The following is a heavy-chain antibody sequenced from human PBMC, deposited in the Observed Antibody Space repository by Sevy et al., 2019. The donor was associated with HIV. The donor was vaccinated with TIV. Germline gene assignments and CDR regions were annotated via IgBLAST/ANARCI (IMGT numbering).Heavy chain of an antibody. CDR1: GFTFSSYA. V-gene: IGHV3-30-3*01. J-gene: IGHJ6*02. CDR2: ISYDGSNK. D-gene: IGHD3-22*01. CDR3: ARDPASFTYYYDSSGYSDYYGMDV. Sequence: GGSLRLSCAASGFTFSSYAMHWVRQAPGKGLEWVAVISYDGSNKYYADSVKGRFTISRDNSKNTLYLQMNSLRAEDTAVYYFARDPASFTYYYDSSGYSDYYGMDVWGQGTTVTVSS.